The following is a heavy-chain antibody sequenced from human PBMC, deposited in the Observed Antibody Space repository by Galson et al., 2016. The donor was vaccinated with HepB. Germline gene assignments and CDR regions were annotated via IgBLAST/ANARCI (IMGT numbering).Heavy chain of an antibody. CDR2: IFYSGST. V-gene: IGHV4-39*01. J-gene: IGHJ6*01. Sequence: ETLSLTCSVSGGSISRSDYYWGWIRQPPGKGLEWIGSIFYSGSTYYNPSLKSRVTISVDTSKNQFALRLASVTAADTAVYFCASKEWTSKSHYFYGLDVWGQGTTVIVSS. D-gene: IGHD3-3*01. CDR1: GGSISRSDYY. CDR3: ASKEWTSKSHYFYGLDV.